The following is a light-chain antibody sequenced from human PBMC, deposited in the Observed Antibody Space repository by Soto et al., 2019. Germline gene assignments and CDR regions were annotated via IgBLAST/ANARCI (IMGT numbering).Light chain of an antibody. J-gene: IGLJ1*01. CDR3: NSFTSSSTFV. V-gene: IGLV2-14*01. Sequence: QSALTQPASVSVSPGQSITISCTGTSSDVGAYNYVSWYQQHPGKAPKLMIYEVSNRPSGVSNRFSGSKSGNTASLAISGLQAEDEADYYCNSFTSSSTFVFGTGTKVTVL. CDR1: SSDVGAYNY. CDR2: EVS.